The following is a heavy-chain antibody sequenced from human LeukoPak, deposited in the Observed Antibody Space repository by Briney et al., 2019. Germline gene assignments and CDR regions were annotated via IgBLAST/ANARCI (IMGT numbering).Heavy chain of an antibody. CDR1: GFTFSNYD. Sequence: GGSLRLSCAVSGFTFSNYDVHWVRQAPGKGLEWVAVIWYDGSNKYYADSVKGRFTISRDNSKNTLYLQMNSLRAEDTAVFYCARDWTNYFDFWGQGTLVTVSS. D-gene: IGHD3/OR15-3a*01. CDR3: ARDWTNYFDF. CDR2: IWYDGSNK. V-gene: IGHV3-30*19. J-gene: IGHJ4*02.